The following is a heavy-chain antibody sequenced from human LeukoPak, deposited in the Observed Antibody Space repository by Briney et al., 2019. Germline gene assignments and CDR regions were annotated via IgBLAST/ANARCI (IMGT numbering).Heavy chain of an antibody. Sequence: GASVKVSCKASGYTFTGYYMHWVRQAPGQGLEWMGWINPNSGGTNYAQKSQGRVTMTRDTSISTAYMELSRLRSDDTAVYYCARVKGEWELPYYYYYYMDVWGKGTTVTVSS. CDR3: ARVKGEWELPYYYYYYMDV. V-gene: IGHV1-2*02. D-gene: IGHD1-26*01. CDR1: GYTFTGYY. J-gene: IGHJ6*03. CDR2: INPNSGGT.